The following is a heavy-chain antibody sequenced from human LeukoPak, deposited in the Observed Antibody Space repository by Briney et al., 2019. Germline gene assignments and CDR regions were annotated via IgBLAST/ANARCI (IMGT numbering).Heavy chain of an antibody. V-gene: IGHV4-59*01. CDR3: ARGLGDYGDYSFDY. CDR2: IFDSGDT. D-gene: IGHD4-17*01. Sequence: SETLSLTCTVSGGSISNYYWSWIRQPPGKGLEWIAYIFDSGDTRYNPSLKSRVTISVDTSKNQFSLKLSSVTAADTAVYYCARGLGDYGDYSFDYWGQGTLVTVSS. CDR1: GGSISNYY. J-gene: IGHJ4*02.